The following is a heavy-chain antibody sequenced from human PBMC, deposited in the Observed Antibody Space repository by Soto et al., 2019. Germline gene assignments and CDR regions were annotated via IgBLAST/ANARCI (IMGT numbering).Heavy chain of an antibody. V-gene: IGHV1-69*06. D-gene: IGHD2-2*01. J-gene: IGHJ4*02. CDR1: GGMFHSSA. CDR3: TVAPNWTYQLTRY. CDR2: IIPMYGSA. Sequence: QVQLVQSGAEVKKPASSVKVSCKASGGMFHSSAINWVRQAPGQGLEWMGGIIPMYGSAKYAQRFQGRVTITADTSATTAYMEVSSLTSEDTAVYFCTVAPNWTYQLTRYLGQGTLVTVSS.